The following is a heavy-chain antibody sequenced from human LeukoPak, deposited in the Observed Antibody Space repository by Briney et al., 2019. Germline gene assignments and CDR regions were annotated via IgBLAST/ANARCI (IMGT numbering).Heavy chain of an antibody. V-gene: IGHV3-30*02. D-gene: IGHD3-22*01. CDR3: ARDYYGVFDY. Sequence: GGSLRLSCGASGFTFSNYGMHWVRQAPGKGLEWVAFIRYDGSNKYYADSVKARSTISRDNSKNTLYLQMNSLRAEDTAVYYCARDYYGVFDYWGLGTLVTVSS. CDR2: IRYDGSNK. J-gene: IGHJ4*02. CDR1: GFTFSNYG.